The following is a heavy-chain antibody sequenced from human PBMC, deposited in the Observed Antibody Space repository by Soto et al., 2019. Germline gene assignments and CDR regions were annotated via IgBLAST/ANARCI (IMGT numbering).Heavy chain of an antibody. D-gene: IGHD6-19*01. CDR1: GGSISSYY. Sequence: PSETLSLTCTVSGGSISSYYWSWIRQPPGKGLEWIGYIYYSGSTNYNPSLKSRVTISVDTSKNQFSLKLSSVTAVDTAVYYCARKEGSGWYGLFDYWGQGTLVTVSS. CDR2: IYYSGST. V-gene: IGHV4-59*01. J-gene: IGHJ4*02. CDR3: ARKEGSGWYGLFDY.